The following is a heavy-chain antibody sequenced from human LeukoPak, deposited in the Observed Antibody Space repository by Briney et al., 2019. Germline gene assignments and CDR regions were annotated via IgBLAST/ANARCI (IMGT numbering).Heavy chain of an antibody. D-gene: IGHD6-19*01. CDR2: IWYDGNNK. J-gene: IGHJ4*02. CDR1: GFTFSSYG. CDR3: ARDLSAAFDF. Sequence: PGGSLRLSCAASGFTFSSYGTHWVRQAPGKGLEWVTLIWYDGNNKYYADSVKGRFTISRDNSKNTLYLQLNSLRAEDTAVYYCARDLSAAFDFWGQGVLVTVSS. V-gene: IGHV3-33*01.